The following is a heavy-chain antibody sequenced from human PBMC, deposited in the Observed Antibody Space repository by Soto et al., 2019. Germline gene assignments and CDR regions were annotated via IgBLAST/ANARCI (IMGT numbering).Heavy chain of an antibody. V-gene: IGHV3-66*01. Sequence: VQLVDSGVCLVQPGGSLRLYCVASGFTVTDIYMNWVRQAPGKGLEWVSVIYNEFTYYADSVRGRFSISTDSSKNALYHKMNSLRAEDSAVYYCVREPRYCSGGSCSIMGDAFDIWGQGTMVTVSS. CDR1: GFTVTDIY. CDR3: VREPRYCSGGSCSIMGDAFDI. J-gene: IGHJ3*02. D-gene: IGHD2-15*01. CDR2: IYNEFT.